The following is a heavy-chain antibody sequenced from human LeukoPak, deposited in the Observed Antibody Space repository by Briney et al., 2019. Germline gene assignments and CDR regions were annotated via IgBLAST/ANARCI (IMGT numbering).Heavy chain of an antibody. CDR3: ARDRTGAWGPAVGYYYYYYMDV. D-gene: IGHD1-14*01. J-gene: IGHJ6*03. V-gene: IGHV1-2*02. CDR2: INPNSGGT. CDR1: GYTFTGYY. Sequence: ASVKVSCKASGYTFTGYYMHWVRQAPGQGLEWMGWINPNSGGTNYAQKFQGRVTMTRDTSISTAYMELSRLRSDDTAVYYCARDRTGAWGPAVGYYYYYYMDVWGKGTTVTVSS.